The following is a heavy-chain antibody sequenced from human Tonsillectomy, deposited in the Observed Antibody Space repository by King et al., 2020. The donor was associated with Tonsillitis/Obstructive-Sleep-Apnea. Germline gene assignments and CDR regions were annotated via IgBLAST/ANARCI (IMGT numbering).Heavy chain of an antibody. D-gene: IGHD2-21*01. CDR3: SRHPLWTNWFDP. J-gene: IGHJ5*02. CDR2: IDPSSAFT. Sequence: VQLVESGGEVKKPGESLRISCAGSGYSFRHYWISWVRQMPGKDLEWMSTIDPSSAFTDYSPSLRGQVTVSVDKFINTTYLQLSSLKPSDTAMYYCSRHPLWTNWFDPWGQGTLVTVSS. CDR1: GYSFRHYW. V-gene: IGHV5-10-1*01.